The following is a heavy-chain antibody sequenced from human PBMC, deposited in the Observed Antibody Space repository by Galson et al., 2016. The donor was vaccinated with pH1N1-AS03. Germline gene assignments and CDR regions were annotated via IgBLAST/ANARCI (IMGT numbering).Heavy chain of an antibody. CDR2: ISASAGNT. J-gene: IGHJ3*01. Sequence: SLRLSCAASGFPFIAYAMNWVRQAPGKGLEWVSVISASAGNTYYADSVKGRFTISRDNSKNTVYLQMNSLGAEDTAVYYCAKGGRYYDSLIDDWGQGTMVAVSA. CDR1: GFPFIAYA. CDR3: AKGGRYYDSLIDD. D-gene: IGHD3-22*01. V-gene: IGHV3-23*01.